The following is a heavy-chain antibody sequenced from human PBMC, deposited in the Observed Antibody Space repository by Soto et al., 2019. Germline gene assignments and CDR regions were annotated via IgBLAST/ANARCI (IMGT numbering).Heavy chain of an antibody. V-gene: IGHV1-2*02. Sequence: ASVKVSCKASGYTFTGYYMHWVRQAPGQGLEWMGWINPNSGGTNYAQKFQGRVTMTRDTSISTAYMELSGLRSDDTAVYYCARDSIKGFDFWSGYYKANYYYYGMDVWGQGTTVTVSS. CDR3: ARDSIKGFDFWSGYYKANYYYYGMDV. D-gene: IGHD3-3*01. J-gene: IGHJ6*02. CDR1: GYTFTGYY. CDR2: INPNSGGT.